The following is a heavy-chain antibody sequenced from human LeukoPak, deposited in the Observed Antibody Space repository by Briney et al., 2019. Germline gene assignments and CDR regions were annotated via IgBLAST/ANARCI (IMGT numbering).Heavy chain of an antibody. CDR1: GFPFSSYW. Sequence: GGSLRLSCVASGFPFSSYWMTWVRQAPGKGLEWVANLKQDGSKKSYVDSVKGRFTISRDNAKNSLYLQMNSLRAEDTAIYYCTRVGYIDEGIDYWGQGTLVTVSS. CDR3: TRVGYIDEGIDY. V-gene: IGHV3-7*04. CDR2: LKQDGSKK. D-gene: IGHD5-24*01. J-gene: IGHJ4*02.